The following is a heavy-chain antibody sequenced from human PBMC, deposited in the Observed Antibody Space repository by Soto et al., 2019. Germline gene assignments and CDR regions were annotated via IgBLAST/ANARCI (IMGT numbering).Heavy chain of an antibody. V-gene: IGHV1-69*13. CDR2: IIPIFGTA. J-gene: IGHJ4*02. Sequence: ASVKVSCKASGGTFSSYAISWVRQAPGQGLEWMGGIIPIFGTANYAQKFQGRVTITADESTSTAYMELSSLRSEDTAVYYCACFPYYYDSSGYPDSYFDYWGQGTLVTVSS. CDR3: ACFPYYYDSSGYPDSYFDY. D-gene: IGHD3-22*01. CDR1: GGTFSSYA.